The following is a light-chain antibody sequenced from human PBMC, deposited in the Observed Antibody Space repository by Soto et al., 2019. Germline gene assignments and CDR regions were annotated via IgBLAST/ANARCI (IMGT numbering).Light chain of an antibody. CDR1: PSVSSSY. CDR3: QQYGGYPAT. V-gene: IGKV3-20*01. CDR2: AAF. J-gene: IGKJ3*01. Sequence: IVLPQSPRTLSLSPVERATLSCSPSPSVSSSYLAWYQQKPGQAPRLLIYAAFNLASGVPARFSGSGSGTDFTLTFSSLEPEDFAVYYCQQYGGYPATFGRGTKVDIK.